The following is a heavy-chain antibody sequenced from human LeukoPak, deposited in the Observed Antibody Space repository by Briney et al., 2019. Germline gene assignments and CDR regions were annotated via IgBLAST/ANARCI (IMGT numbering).Heavy chain of an antibody. CDR3: AKEGRSLQTY. CDR1: GFTFSSYA. CDR2: TSGSGGST. Sequence: GGSLRLSCAASGFTFSSYAMGWVRQAPGKGLEWVSATSGSGGSTYYADSVKGRFTISRDNAKNSLYLQMNSLRAEDTAVYYCAKEGRSLQTYWGQGTLVTVSS. V-gene: IGHV3-23*01. D-gene: IGHD5-24*01. J-gene: IGHJ4*02.